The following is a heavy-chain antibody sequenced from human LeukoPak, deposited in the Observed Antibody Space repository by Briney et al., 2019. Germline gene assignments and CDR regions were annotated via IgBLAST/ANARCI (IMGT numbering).Heavy chain of an antibody. CDR1: GGSISSSYY. Sequence: SETLSLTCTVSGGSISSSYYWGWIRQPPGKGLDWIGSIYYGGSTYYNPSLRSRVTTSVDTSKNQFSLKLTPVTAADTGVYYCARHGNHYYGSGGFDYWGQGTLVTVSS. V-gene: IGHV4-39*01. CDR3: ARHGNHYYGSGGFDY. D-gene: IGHD3-10*01. CDR2: IYYGGST. J-gene: IGHJ4*02.